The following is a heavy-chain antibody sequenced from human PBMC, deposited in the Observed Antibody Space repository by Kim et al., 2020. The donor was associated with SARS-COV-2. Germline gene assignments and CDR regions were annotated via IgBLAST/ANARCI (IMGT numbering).Heavy chain of an antibody. CDR3: SKDGAPYCRDMDV. Sequence: KSAQKFQGRVTMTTDTSTNTAYLELKNLTSDDTAVYYCSKDGAPYCRDMDVWGQGTTVTVSS. V-gene: IGHV1-18*01. J-gene: IGHJ6*02. D-gene: IGHD2-15*01.